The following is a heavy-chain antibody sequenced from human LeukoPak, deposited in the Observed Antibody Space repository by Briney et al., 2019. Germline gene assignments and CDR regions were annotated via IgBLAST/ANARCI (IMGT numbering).Heavy chain of an antibody. D-gene: IGHD3-10*01. CDR2: ISASGGSR. CDR1: GLTVSRSA. Sequence: GGSLRLSCAASGLTVSRSAMSWVRQAPGKGLEWVSTISASGGSRYYADSVKGRFTIARDSSKNTLYLQMNSLRVEDTAVYYCARALWSGPVYYGMDVWGQGTTVTVSS. CDR3: ARALWSGPVYYGMDV. V-gene: IGHV3-23*01. J-gene: IGHJ6*02.